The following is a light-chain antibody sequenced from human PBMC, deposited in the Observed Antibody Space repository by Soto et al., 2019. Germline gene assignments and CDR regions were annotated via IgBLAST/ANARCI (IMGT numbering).Light chain of an antibody. CDR2: SNN. CDR3: AAWDDSLNVPV. Sequence: QSVLTQPPSASGTPGQRVTISCSGSSSNIGSNTVNWYQQLPGTAPKLLIYSNNQRPSGVPDRFSGSKSGTSASLAISWLQSEDEDDYYCAAWDDSLNVPVFGGGTKLTVL. J-gene: IGLJ3*02. CDR1: SSNIGSNT. V-gene: IGLV1-44*01.